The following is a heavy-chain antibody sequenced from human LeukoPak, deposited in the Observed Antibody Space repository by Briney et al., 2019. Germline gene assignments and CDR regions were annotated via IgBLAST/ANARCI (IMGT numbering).Heavy chain of an antibody. Sequence: GRSLRLSCAASGFTFSSYGMHWVRQAPGKGLEWVAVISYDGSNKYYADSVKGRFTISRDNSKNTLYLQMNSLGADDTAVYYCAKAPATGEGYYFYYMDVWGKGTTVTVSS. J-gene: IGHJ6*03. V-gene: IGHV3-30*18. D-gene: IGHD7-27*01. CDR3: AKAPATGEGYYFYYMDV. CDR1: GFTFSSYG. CDR2: ISYDGSNK.